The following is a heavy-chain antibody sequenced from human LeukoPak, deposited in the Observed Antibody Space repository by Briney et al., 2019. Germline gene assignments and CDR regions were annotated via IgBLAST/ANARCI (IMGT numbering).Heavy chain of an antibody. J-gene: IGHJ4*02. D-gene: IGHD6-19*01. Sequence: GGSLRLSCAASGFTFSSYWMNWVRQAPGKGLEWVANIKQDGSEKYYVDSVKGRFTLSRDNAKNSLYLQMNSLRAEDTAVYYCAREGSVARSDYWGQGTLVTVSS. CDR3: AREGSVARSDY. V-gene: IGHV3-7*01. CDR1: GFTFSSYW. CDR2: IKQDGSEK.